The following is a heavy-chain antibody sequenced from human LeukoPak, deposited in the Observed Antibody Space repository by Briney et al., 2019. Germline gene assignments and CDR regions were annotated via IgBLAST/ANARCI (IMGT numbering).Heavy chain of an antibody. CDR1: GGSISSGSYY. CDR3: ARDGLNIAVAGIGGWFDP. D-gene: IGHD6-19*01. J-gene: IGHJ5*02. V-gene: IGHV4-61*02. Sequence: PSQTLSLTCTVSGGSISSGSYYWSWIRQPAGKGLEWIGRIYTSGSTNYNPSLKSRVTISVDTSKNQFSLKLSSVTAADTAVYYCARDGLNIAVAGIGGWFDPWGQGTLVTVSS. CDR2: IYTSGST.